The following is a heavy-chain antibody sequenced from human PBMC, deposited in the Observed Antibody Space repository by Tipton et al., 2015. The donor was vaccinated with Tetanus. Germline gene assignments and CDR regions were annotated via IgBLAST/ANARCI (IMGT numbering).Heavy chain of an antibody. Sequence: SLRLSCAASGFTFSSYGMHWVRQAPGKGLEWVAVISYDGSNKYYADSVKGRFTIPRDNSKNTLYLQMNSLRAEDTAVYYCAKDLRQGPYSGDDYWGQGTLVTVSS. CDR3: AKDLRQGPYSGDDY. J-gene: IGHJ4*02. V-gene: IGHV3-30*18. CDR2: ISYDGSNK. CDR1: GFTFSSYG. D-gene: IGHD1-26*01.